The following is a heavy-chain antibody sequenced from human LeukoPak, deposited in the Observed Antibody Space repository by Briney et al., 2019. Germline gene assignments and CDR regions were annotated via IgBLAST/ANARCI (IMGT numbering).Heavy chain of an antibody. CDR2: IYPGDSDT. V-gene: IGHV5-51*01. Sequence: GESLKISCQVSGYIFTNYWIGWVRQMPGKVLESIGIIYPGDSDTTYSPSFQGQVTISVDKSISTVYLQWSSLKASDTAMYYCARQSRDGSKTRGYYFDYWGQGTLVTVSS. CDR3: ARQSRDGSKTRGYYFDY. D-gene: IGHD3-10*01. CDR1: GYIFTNYW. J-gene: IGHJ4*02.